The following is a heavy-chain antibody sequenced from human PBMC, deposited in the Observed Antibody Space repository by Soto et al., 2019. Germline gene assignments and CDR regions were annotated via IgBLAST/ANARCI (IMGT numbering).Heavy chain of an antibody. J-gene: IGHJ4*02. CDR3: XXASDGYRSGWYVGYFDY. CDR2: IRAYNGYT. Sequence: QVQLVQSGAEVKKPGASVKVSCKASGYTFTSYGISWVRQAPGQGLEWMGWIRAYNGYTNYAQKFQGRVTVTTDTSTSTAYMELRSLISDDTAVYXXXXASDGYRSGWYVGYFDYWGQGTLVTVS. V-gene: IGHV1-18*04. D-gene: IGHD6-19*01. CDR1: GYTFTSYG.